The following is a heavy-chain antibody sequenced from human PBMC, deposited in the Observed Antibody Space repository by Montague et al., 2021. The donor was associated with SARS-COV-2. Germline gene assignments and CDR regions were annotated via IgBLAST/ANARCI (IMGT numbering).Heavy chain of an antibody. CDR1: GASITSHY. CDR2: VFSGGNS. V-gene: IGHV4-59*11. CDR3: VRDLYCRSTACIGNAFDV. D-gene: IGHD2-2*01. J-gene: IGHJ3*01. Sequence: SETLSLTCTVSGASITSHYWSWIRQPPGKGLEWIGNVFSGGNSKYNPSLTSRVTLSVDTSKNQFSLKLTSVTTADTALYYCVRDLYCRSTACIGNAFDVWGQGTMVSVFS.